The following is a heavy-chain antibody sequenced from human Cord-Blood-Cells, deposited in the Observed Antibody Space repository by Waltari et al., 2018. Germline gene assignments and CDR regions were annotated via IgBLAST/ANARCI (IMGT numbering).Heavy chain of an antibody. CDR2: IFSGGST. CDR1: GFTVSSNY. J-gene: IGHJ4*02. CDR3: ARGGGYCGGDCYHCDY. V-gene: IGHV3-53*01. D-gene: IGHD2-21*02. Sequence: EVQLVESGGGLIQPGGSLRLSCAASGFTVSSNYMSWVRQAPGKGVELVSVIFSGGSTYYADSGKGRFTISRDNSKNTLYLQMSSLRAEDTAVYYCARGGGYCGGDCYHCDYWGQGTLVTVSS.